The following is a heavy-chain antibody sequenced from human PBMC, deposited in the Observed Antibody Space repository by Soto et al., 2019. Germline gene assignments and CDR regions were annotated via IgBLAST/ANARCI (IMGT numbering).Heavy chain of an antibody. D-gene: IGHD3-10*01. CDR3: ARGFGELLGYYYGMDV. Sequence: SETLSVTCGVSGGSISSGGYSWIWIRQPPGKGLEWIGYIYHSGSTYYNPSLKSRVTISVDRSKNQFSLKLSSVTAADTAVYYCARGFGELLGYYYGMDVWGQGTTVTVSS. V-gene: IGHV4-30-2*01. CDR1: GGSISSGGYS. J-gene: IGHJ6*02. CDR2: IYHSGST.